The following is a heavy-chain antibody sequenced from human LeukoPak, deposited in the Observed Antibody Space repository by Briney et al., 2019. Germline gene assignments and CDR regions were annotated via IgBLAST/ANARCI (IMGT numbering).Heavy chain of an antibody. CDR2: IYYSGST. Sequence: PSETLSLTCTVSGGSISSYYWSWIRQPPGKGLEWIGYIYYSGSTNYNPSLKSRVTISVDTSKNQISLKLSSVTAADTAVYYCAREDCSGDGCYSFDYWGQGTLVTVFS. J-gene: IGHJ4*02. D-gene: IGHD2-15*01. V-gene: IGHV4-59*01. CDR3: AREDCSGDGCYSFDY. CDR1: GGSISSYY.